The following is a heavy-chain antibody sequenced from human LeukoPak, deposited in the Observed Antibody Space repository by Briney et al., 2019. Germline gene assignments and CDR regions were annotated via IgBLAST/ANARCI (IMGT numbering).Heavy chain of an antibody. V-gene: IGHV3-74*01. Sequence: PGRSLRLSCAASGLTFSVYWIHWVRQAPGKGLVWVSRIKIDGRFTSYADFVKGRFTIFRDNAKNTLYLQMNSVRAEDTAVYYCAREVCSGGSCYHDYWGQGTLVTVSS. J-gene: IGHJ4*02. CDR1: GLTFSVYW. CDR3: AREVCSGGSCYHDY. D-gene: IGHD2-15*01. CDR2: IKIDGRFT.